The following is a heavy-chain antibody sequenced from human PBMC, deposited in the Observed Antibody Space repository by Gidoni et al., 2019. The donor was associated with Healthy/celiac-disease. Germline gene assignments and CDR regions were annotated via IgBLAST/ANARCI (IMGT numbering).Heavy chain of an antibody. CDR2: IDWDDDK. CDR3: ARIGQRSDY. V-gene: IGHV2-70*04. Sequence: QVTLKESGPALVKPTQTLTLTCTFSGFSLSTSGMRVSWIRQPPGKALEWLARIDWDDDKFYSTSLKTRLTISKDTSKIQVVLTMTNMDPVDTATYYCARIGQRSDYWGQGTLVTVSS. D-gene: IGHD1-1*01. J-gene: IGHJ4*02. CDR1: GFSLSTSGMR.